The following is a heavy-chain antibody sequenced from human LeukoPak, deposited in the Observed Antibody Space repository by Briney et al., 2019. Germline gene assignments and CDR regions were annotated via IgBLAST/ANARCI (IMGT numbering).Heavy chain of an antibody. CDR2: FDPEDGET. D-gene: IGHD6-13*01. CDR1: GYTLTELS. V-gene: IGHV1-24*01. CDR3: ATDLGIAAADPFDY. J-gene: IGHJ4*02. Sequence: GASVTVSYKVSGYTLTELSMHWVRQAPGKGLEWMGGFDPEDGETIYAQKFQGRVTMTEDTSTDTAYMELSSLRSEDTAVYYCATDLGIAAADPFDYWGQGTLVTVSS.